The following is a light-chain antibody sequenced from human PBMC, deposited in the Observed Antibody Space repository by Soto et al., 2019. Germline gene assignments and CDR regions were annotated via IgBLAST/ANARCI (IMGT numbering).Light chain of an antibody. CDR2: EDN. V-gene: IGLV6-57*04. J-gene: IGLJ3*02. Sequence: NFMLTQPHSVSESPGKTVTISCTRSSGGIASSYVQWYRQRPGSAPTTLIYEDNQRPSGVPDRFSGSIDSSSNSASLTISGLKTEDEADYYCQSYESSSWVFGGGTKVTVL. CDR3: QSYESSSWV. CDR1: SGGIASSY.